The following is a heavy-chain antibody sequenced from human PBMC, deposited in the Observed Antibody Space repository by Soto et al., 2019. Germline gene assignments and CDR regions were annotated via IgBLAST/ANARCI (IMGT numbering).Heavy chain of an antibody. V-gene: IGHV1-46*01. D-gene: IGHD2-21*02. CDR1: GDTFTDYY. J-gene: IGHJ4*02. CDR3: ARGGHVVVVTAALDY. CDR2: VNPSGGHT. Sequence: ASVKVSCKASGDTFTDYYIHWVRQAPGQGLEWMGTVNPSGGHTTYAQHFLGRVTMTRDTSTSTLYMELTSLTSDDTAIYYCARGGHVVVVTAALDYWGQGTLVTGSS.